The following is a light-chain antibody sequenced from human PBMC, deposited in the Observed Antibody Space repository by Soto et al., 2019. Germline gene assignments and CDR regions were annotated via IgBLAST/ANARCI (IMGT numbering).Light chain of an antibody. CDR3: QQYGSSPPYT. Sequence: EIVLTQSPGPLSLSPGERATLSCRASQSVSSSYLAWYQQKPGQAPRLLIYGASSRATGIPDRFSGSGSGIDFSLTISRLEPEDCAVYYCQQYGSSPPYTFGQGTKLEIK. CDR2: GAS. J-gene: IGKJ2*01. V-gene: IGKV3-20*01. CDR1: QSVSSSY.